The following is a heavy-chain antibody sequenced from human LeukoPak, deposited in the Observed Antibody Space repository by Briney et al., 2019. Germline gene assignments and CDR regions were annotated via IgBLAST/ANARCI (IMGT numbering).Heavy chain of an antibody. J-gene: IGHJ4*02. CDR1: GFTFSSYS. V-gene: IGHV3-21*04. D-gene: IGHD2-15*01. CDR3: ARGVPIGYCYSPRCPPDY. CDR2: ISSSSSYI. Sequence: PGGSLRLSCVASGFTFSSYSMNWVRQAPGKGLEWVSSISSSSSYIYYADSVKGRFTISRDDAKNSLYLQMNSLRAEDTAVYYCARGVPIGYCYSPRCPPDYWGQGTLVTVSS.